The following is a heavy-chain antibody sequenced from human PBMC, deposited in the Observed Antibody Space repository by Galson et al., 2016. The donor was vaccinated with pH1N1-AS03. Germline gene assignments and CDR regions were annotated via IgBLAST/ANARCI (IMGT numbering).Heavy chain of an antibody. Sequence: SETLSLTCTVSGGSISSSSYYWGWIRQPPGKGLEWIGSIYYSGSTYYNPSLKSRVTISVDTSKHQFSLKLSSVTAADTAVYDCARRVYGYYVNWFDPWGQGTLVPVCS. D-gene: IGHD4-17*01. CDR1: GGSISSSSYY. J-gene: IGHJ5*02. CDR2: IYYSGST. CDR3: ARRVYGYYVNWFDP. V-gene: IGHV4-39*01.